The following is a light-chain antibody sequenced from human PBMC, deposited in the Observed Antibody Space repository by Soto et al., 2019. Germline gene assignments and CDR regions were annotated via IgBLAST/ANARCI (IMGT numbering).Light chain of an antibody. CDR3: SSYTSSSTLGGV. CDR2: EVS. J-gene: IGLJ3*02. CDR1: SSDVGGYNY. Sequence: QSALTQPASVSGSPGQSITISCTGTSSDVGGYNYVSWYQQHPGKAPKLMIYEVSNRPSGVSNRFSGSKSGNTASLPISGLQAEDEADYYCSSYTSSSTLGGVFGGGTKLTVL. V-gene: IGLV2-14*01.